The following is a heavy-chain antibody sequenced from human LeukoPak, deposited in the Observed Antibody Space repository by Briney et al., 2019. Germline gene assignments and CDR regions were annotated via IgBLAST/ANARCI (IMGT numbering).Heavy chain of an antibody. CDR2: IIPIFGTA. V-gene: IGHV1-69*05. CDR3: ARGRHNWNS. Sequence: SVKVSCKASGGTFSSYAISWVRQAPGQGLEWMGGIIPIFGTANYAQKFQGRVTITTATSTAYMELRSLRSDDTAVYYCARGRHNWNSWGQGTLVTVSS. J-gene: IGHJ4*02. CDR1: GGTFSSYA. D-gene: IGHD1-20*01.